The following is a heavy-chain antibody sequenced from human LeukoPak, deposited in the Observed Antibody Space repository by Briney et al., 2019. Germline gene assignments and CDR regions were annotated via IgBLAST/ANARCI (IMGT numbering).Heavy chain of an antibody. Sequence: GGSLRLSCAASGFTFSSYGMHWVRQAPGKGLEWVSDISGSGGSTYYADSVKGRFTISRDNTKNTLYLQMNSLRAEDTAVYYCAKDRHAPGRYCSSTSCFPFDSWGQGTLVTVSS. V-gene: IGHV3-23*01. CDR2: ISGSGGST. CDR1: GFTFSSYG. J-gene: IGHJ5*01. CDR3: AKDRHAPGRYCSSTSCFPFDS. D-gene: IGHD2-2*01.